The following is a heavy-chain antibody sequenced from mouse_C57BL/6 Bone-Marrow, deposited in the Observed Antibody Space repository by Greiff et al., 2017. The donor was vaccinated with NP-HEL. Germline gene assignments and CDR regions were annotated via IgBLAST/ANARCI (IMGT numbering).Heavy chain of an antibody. Sequence: VQLQQSGPVLVKPGASVKMSCKASGYTFTDYYMNWVKQSHGKSLEWIGVINPYNGGTSYNQKFKGKATLTVDKSSSTAYMELNSLTSEDSAVYYCAPIFYGSSHFDYWGQGTTLTVSS. J-gene: IGHJ2*01. CDR3: APIFYGSSHFDY. CDR2: INPYNGGT. D-gene: IGHD1-1*01. CDR1: GYTFTDYY. V-gene: IGHV1-19*01.